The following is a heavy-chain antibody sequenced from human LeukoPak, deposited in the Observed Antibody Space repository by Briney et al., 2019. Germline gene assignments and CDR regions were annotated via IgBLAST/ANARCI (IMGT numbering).Heavy chain of an antibody. Sequence: SETLSLTCTVPGDSISSYYWTWIRQPPGKGLEWIGYIYYSGSTNYNPSLKSRVTISVDTSKNQFSLKLNSVTAADTAVYYCARENNYFDYWGQGTLVTVSS. J-gene: IGHJ4*02. CDR3: ARENNYFDY. CDR2: IYYSGST. V-gene: IGHV4-59*01. CDR1: GDSISSYY.